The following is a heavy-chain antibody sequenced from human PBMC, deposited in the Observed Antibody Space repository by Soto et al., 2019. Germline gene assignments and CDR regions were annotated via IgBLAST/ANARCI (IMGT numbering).Heavy chain of an antibody. CDR1: GFTFSTYS. Sequence: PGGSLRLSCVCSGFTFSTYSINWVRQAPGKGLEWVSSISSRSDIYYADSVKGRFTISRDNAKNSVSLQMNSLRAEDTAVYYCAREYTEWHLAYGLDVWGQGTTVTVSS. CDR2: ISSRSDI. V-gene: IGHV3-21*01. CDR3: AREYTEWHLAYGLDV. D-gene: IGHD2-2*02. J-gene: IGHJ6*02.